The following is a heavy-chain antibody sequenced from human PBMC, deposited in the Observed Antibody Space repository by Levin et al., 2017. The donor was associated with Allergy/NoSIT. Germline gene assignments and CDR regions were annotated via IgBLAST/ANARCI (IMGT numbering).Heavy chain of an antibody. CDR1: GFTFDDYG. V-gene: IGHV3-20*01. Sequence: GESLKISCTASGFTFDDYGMSWVRQAPGKGLEWVSGINWNGGSTGYADSVKGRFTISRDNAKNSLYLQMNSLRAEDTALYHCARHSSSWYGWFDPWGQGTLVTVSS. J-gene: IGHJ5*02. D-gene: IGHD6-13*01. CDR2: INWNGGST. CDR3: ARHSSSWYGWFDP.